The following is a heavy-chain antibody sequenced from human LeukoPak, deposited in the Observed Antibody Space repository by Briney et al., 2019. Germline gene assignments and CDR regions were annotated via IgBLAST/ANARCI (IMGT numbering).Heavy chain of an antibody. Sequence: PGGSLRLSCIASGFAFSNYCMHWVRQTPGQGLNWISRISGDDRGTYYAGTVKGRFIISRDNAKNTLFLQMDSLGVEDTAVYYCIRDVYQVRSNDYVIDVWGQGTTVTVSS. D-gene: IGHD3-16*01. CDR2: ISGDDRGT. CDR1: GFAFSNYC. V-gene: IGHV3-74*01. CDR3: IRDVYQVRSNDYVIDV. J-gene: IGHJ3*01.